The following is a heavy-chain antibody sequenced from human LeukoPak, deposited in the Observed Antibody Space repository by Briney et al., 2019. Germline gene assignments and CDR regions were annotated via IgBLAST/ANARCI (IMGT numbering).Heavy chain of an antibody. CDR3: ARDRVGPPGWPRYYYYYYGMDV. CDR2: IYYSGST. J-gene: IGHJ6*02. V-gene: IGHV4-61*08. D-gene: IGHD6-19*01. CDR1: GGSISSGDYY. Sequence: SETLSLTCTVSGGSISSGDYYWSWIRQPPGKGLEWIGYIYYSGSTNYNPSLKSRVTISVDTSKNQFSLKLSSVTAADTAVYYCARDRVGPPGWPRYYYYYYGMDVWGQGTTVTVSS.